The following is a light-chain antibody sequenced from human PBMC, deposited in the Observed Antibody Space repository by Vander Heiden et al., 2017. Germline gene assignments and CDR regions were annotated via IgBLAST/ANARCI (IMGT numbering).Light chain of an antibody. Sequence: QSVLTQPPSASGTPGQRVTISWSGSSSNIRSNTVNWYRQLPGAAPKLLIYSNNQRPSGVPDRFSGSKSGTSASLAISGLQSEDEADYYCAAWDDSLNGPVFGGGTKLTVL. CDR3: AAWDDSLNGPV. CDR2: SNN. CDR1: SSNIRSNT. J-gene: IGLJ3*02. V-gene: IGLV1-44*01.